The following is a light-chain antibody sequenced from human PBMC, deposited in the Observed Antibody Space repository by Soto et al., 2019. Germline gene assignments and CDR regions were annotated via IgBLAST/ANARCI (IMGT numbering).Light chain of an antibody. CDR1: QSINIW. J-gene: IGKJ2*01. V-gene: IGKV1-5*01. CDR2: DAS. CDR3: QQYNSYLYT. Sequence: DIQMTQSPSTLSASVGDRVTVTCRASQSINIWLAWYQQKPGKAPKLLIYDASSLQSGVPSRFTGRGYGTEFTLTISSLQPDDFATYYCQQYNSYLYTFGQGTKV.